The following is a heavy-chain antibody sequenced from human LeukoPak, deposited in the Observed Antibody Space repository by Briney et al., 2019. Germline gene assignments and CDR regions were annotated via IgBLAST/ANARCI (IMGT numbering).Heavy chain of an antibody. V-gene: IGHV3-33*01. Sequence: PGGSLRLSCAASGFTFSSYGMHWVRQAPGKGLEWVAVIWYDGSNKYYADSVKGRFTISRDNSKNTLYLQMNSLRAEDTAVYYCARDQRIQLWPRDNYYYGMDVWGQGTTVTVSS. D-gene: IGHD5-18*01. J-gene: IGHJ6*02. CDR3: ARDQRIQLWPRDNYYYGMDV. CDR1: GFTFSSYG. CDR2: IWYDGSNK.